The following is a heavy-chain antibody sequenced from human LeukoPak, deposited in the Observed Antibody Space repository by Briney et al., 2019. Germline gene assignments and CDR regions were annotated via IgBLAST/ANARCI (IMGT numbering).Heavy chain of an antibody. CDR1: GFSFEDHA. J-gene: IGHJ4*02. D-gene: IGHD5-12*01. CDR3: AKASEEGYSGYDDYLHY. V-gene: IGHV3-9*01. Sequence: GGSLRLSCVVPGFSFEDHAMHWVRQAPGKGLEWVLGISWNGDTIGYADSVKGRFTVSRDNAKNSVYLQMNNLRTEDTALYYCAKASEEGYSGYDDYLHYWGQGTLVTVSS. CDR2: ISWNGDTI.